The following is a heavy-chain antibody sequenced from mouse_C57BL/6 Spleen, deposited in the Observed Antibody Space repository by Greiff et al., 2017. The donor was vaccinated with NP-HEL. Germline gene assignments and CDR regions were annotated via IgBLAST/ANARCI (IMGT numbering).Heavy chain of an antibody. Sequence: VQLKESGAELVKPGASVTISCKASGYAFSSYWMNWVKPRPGKGLEWIGQIYPGAGDTNYNGKFTGTSTLTSDTSYSTAYMQLSRLTSEDSAVYFCERLGLYWYFDVWGTGTTVTVSS. CDR2: IYPGAGDT. V-gene: IGHV1-80*01. CDR1: GYAFSSYW. CDR3: ERLGLYWYFDV. J-gene: IGHJ1*03. D-gene: IGHD4-1*01.